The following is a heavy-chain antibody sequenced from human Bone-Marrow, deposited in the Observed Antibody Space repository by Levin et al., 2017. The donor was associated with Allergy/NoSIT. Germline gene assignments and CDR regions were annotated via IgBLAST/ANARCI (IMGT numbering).Heavy chain of an antibody. J-gene: IGHJ3*02. CDR3: ARWGAAAGMDDAFDI. CDR1: GFTFSSSA. D-gene: IGHD6-13*01. Sequence: GGSLRLSCAASGFTFSSSAMTWVRQAPGKGLEWLAVILYDGGNKHYGDSVKGRFSISRDNSKNTVYLQMNSLRAEDTAVYYCARWGAAAGMDDAFDIWGQGTLVTVSS. V-gene: IGHV3-33*08. CDR2: ILYDGGNK.